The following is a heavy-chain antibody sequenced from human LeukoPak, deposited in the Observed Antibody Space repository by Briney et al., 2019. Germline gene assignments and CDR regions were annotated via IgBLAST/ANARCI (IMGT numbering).Heavy chain of an antibody. CDR2: IIPIFGTA. D-gene: IGHD1-26*01. CDR3: ARDGGDLLRVDY. CDR1: GGTFSSYA. Sequence: SVKVSCKASGGTFSSYAISWVRQAPGQGLEWMGGIIPIFGTANYAQKFQGRVTITADESTSTAYMELRSLTSDDTAVYYCARDGGDLLRVDYWGQGTQVTVSS. J-gene: IGHJ4*02. V-gene: IGHV1-69*13.